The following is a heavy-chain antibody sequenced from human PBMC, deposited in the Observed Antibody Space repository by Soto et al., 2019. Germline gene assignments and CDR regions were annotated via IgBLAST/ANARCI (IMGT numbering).Heavy chain of an antibody. Sequence: ASVKVSCKASGYTFTSYGISWVRQAPGQGLEWMGWISAYNGNTNYAQKLQGRVTMTTDTSTSTAYMELRIMRSDDTAVYYCARVRRTVEQLVGFDYWGQGTLVTVSS. CDR1: GYTFTSYG. CDR2: ISAYNGNT. J-gene: IGHJ4*02. D-gene: IGHD6-6*01. V-gene: IGHV1-18*01. CDR3: ARVRRTVEQLVGFDY.